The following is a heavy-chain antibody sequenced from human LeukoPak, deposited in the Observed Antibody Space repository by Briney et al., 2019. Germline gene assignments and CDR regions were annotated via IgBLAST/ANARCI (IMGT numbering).Heavy chain of an antibody. D-gene: IGHD3-10*01. CDR1: GHSFTGYY. CDR2: INPSGGT. Sequence: GESLRISCKGSGHSFTGYYLHRVRQAPGQGLEWMGWINPSGGTNYAQKFQGRVTMTRDTSISTAYMELSRLRSDDTAVYYCARRGFGSGSYLDSWGQGTLVTVSS. J-gene: IGHJ4*02. V-gene: IGHV1-2*02. CDR3: ARRGFGSGSYLDS.